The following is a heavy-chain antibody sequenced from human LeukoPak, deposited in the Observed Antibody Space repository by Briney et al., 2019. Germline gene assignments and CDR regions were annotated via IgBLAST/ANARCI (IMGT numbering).Heavy chain of an antibody. V-gene: IGHV4-34*01. D-gene: IGHD3-10*01. Sequence: SETLSLTCAVYGGSFSGYYWSWIRQPPGKGLEWIGEINHSGSTNYNPSLKSRVTISVDTSKNQFSLKLSSVTAADTAVYYCARMSYYYGSGSYWDAFDIWGQGTMVTVSS. CDR3: ARMSYYYGSGSYWDAFDI. J-gene: IGHJ3*02. CDR2: INHSGST. CDR1: GGSFSGYY.